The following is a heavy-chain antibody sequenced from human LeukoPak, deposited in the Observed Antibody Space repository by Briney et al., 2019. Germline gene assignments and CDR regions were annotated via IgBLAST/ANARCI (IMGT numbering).Heavy chain of an antibody. J-gene: IGHJ4*02. V-gene: IGHV3-23*01. Sequence: PGGSLRLSCAASGFTFSSYAMTWVRQAPGKGLEWVSGITSSGGNTYYAASVKGRFTISRDNSKNTLYLQMNSLRAEDTALYYCAKLSDGYNYYFDYWGQGTLVTVSS. CDR1: GFTFSSYA. D-gene: IGHD5-24*01. CDR3: AKLSDGYNYYFDY. CDR2: ITSSGGNT.